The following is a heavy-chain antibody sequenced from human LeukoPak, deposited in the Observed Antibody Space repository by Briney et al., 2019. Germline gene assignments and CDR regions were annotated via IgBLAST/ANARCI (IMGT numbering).Heavy chain of an antibody. D-gene: IGHD5-12*01. Sequence: PSDTLSLTCTVSGGSISSYYWSWIRQPPGKGLEWIGYIYYSGSTNYNPSLKSRVTISVDTSKNQFSLKLSSVTAADTAVYYCARGVVATILYDYWGQGTLVTVSS. J-gene: IGHJ4*02. CDR1: GGSISSYY. V-gene: IGHV4-59*01. CDR3: ARGVVATILYDY. CDR2: IYYSGST.